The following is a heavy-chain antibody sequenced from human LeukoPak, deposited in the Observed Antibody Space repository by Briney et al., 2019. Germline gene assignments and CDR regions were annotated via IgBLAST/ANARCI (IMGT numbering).Heavy chain of an antibody. Sequence: GASVKVSCKASGYTFTSYGISWVRQAPGQGLEWMGWISAYNGNTNYAQKLQGRVTMTTDTSTSTAYMELRSLRSDDTAVYYCARHDSVAGVRGWGFTYWGQGTLVTVSS. J-gene: IGHJ4*02. V-gene: IGHV1-18*01. CDR2: ISAYNGNT. CDR3: ARHDSVAGVRGWGFTY. D-gene: IGHD6-19*01. CDR1: GYTFTSYG.